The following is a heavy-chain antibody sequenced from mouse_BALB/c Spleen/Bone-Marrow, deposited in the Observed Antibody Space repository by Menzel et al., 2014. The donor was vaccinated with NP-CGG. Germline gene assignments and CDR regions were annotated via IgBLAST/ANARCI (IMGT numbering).Heavy chain of an antibody. CDR1: GYTFTSNT. D-gene: IGHD1-1*01. J-gene: IGHJ2*01. Sequence: VQVVESAAELARPGASVKMSCKASGYTFTSNTIQWVKQRPGQGLEWIGYINPTGGYTDYNQKFKDKTTLTADKSSSTAYMQLSSLTSEDSAVYYCAREATYYAYFDYWGQGTILTVSS. V-gene: IGHV1-4*02. CDR2: INPTGGYT. CDR3: AREATYYAYFDY.